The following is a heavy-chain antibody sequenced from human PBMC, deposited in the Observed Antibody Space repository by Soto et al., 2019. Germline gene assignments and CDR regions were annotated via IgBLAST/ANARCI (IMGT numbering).Heavy chain of an antibody. D-gene: IGHD5-18*01. CDR3: ARGRDVDTAMVTTFDY. Sequence: SVKVSCKASGGTFSSYAISWVRQAPGQGLEWMGGIIPIFGTANYAQKFQGRVTITADKSTSTAYMELSSLRSEDTAVYYCARGRDVDTAMVTTFDYWGQGTLVTVSS. CDR1: GGTFSSYA. J-gene: IGHJ4*02. CDR2: IIPIFGTA. V-gene: IGHV1-69*06.